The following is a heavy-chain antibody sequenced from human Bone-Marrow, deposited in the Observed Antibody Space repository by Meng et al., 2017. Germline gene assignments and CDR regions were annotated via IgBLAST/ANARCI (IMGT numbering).Heavy chain of an antibody. J-gene: IGHJ4*02. CDR3: ARGGRYSSGWSDY. CDR1: RYTFPSYA. D-gene: IGHD6-19*01. Sequence: QVQLVESGAEVKKPGASVKVSCNASRYTFPSYAMHWVRQAPGQRLEWMGWINAGNGNTKYSQKFQGRVTITRDTSASTAYMELSSLRSEDTAVYYCARGGRYSSGWSDYWGQGTLVTVSS. CDR2: INAGNGNT. V-gene: IGHV1-3*01.